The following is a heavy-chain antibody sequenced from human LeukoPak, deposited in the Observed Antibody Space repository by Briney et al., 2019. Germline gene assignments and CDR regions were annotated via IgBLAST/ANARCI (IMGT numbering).Heavy chain of an antibody. V-gene: IGHV4-34*01. D-gene: IGHD3-10*01. Sequence: SETLSLTCAVYGGSFSGYYWSWIRQPPGKGLEWIGEINHSGSTNYNPSLKSRVTISVDTSKNQFSLKLSSVTAADTAVYYCARIRGQQFRSKGTSDYWGQGTLVTVSS. J-gene: IGHJ4*02. CDR3: ARIRGQQFRSKGTSDY. CDR1: GGSFSGYY. CDR2: INHSGST.